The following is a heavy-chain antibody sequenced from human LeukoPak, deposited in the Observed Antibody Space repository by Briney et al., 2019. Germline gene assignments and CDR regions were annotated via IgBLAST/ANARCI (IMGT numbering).Heavy chain of an antibody. Sequence: GASVKVSCKASGYTFTSYGISWVRQAPGQGLEWMGWISAYNGNTNYAQKLQGRVTMTTDTSTSTAYMELRSLRSDDTAVYYCAIYYYDSSGYYTPLLFDYWGQGTLVTFSS. CDR1: GYTFTSYG. V-gene: IGHV1-18*01. D-gene: IGHD3-22*01. CDR3: AIYYYDSSGYYTPLLFDY. CDR2: ISAYNGNT. J-gene: IGHJ4*02.